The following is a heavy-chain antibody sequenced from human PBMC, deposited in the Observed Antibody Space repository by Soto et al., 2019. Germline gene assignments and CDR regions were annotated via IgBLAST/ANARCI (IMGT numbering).Heavy chain of an antibody. CDR2: INHSGST. Sequence: QVQLQQWGAGLLKPSETLSLTCAVYGGSFSGYYWSWIRQPPGKGLEWIGEINHSGSTNYNPSLKSRVTLSVDTSKNQFSLKLSSVTAADTAVYYWAPFARKNSIAARNGGYWGQGTLVTVSS. CDR3: APFARKNSIAARNGGY. V-gene: IGHV4-34*01. D-gene: IGHD6-6*01. J-gene: IGHJ4*02. CDR1: GGSFSGYY.